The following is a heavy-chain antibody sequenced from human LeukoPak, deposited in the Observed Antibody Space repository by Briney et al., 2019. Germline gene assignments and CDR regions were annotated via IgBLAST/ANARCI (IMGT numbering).Heavy chain of an antibody. CDR1: GFTFSNYV. CDR2: ISGSGGAT. Sequence: GGSLRLSCAVSGFTFSNYVMNWVRQAPGKGLEWVSTISGSGGATYYAGSVKGRFTISRDNSKNTLYLQMNSLRVEDTAVYYCARRSTSGSYWGDFDYWGQGTLVTVSS. CDR3: ARRSTSGSYWGDFDY. D-gene: IGHD1-26*01. J-gene: IGHJ4*02. V-gene: IGHV3-23*01.